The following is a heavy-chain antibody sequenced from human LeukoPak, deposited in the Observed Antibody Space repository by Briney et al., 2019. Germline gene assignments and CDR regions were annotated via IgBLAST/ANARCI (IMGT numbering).Heavy chain of an antibody. Sequence: SETLSLTCTFSGGAISSYYGSWIRQPPGEGLECRGDIYYSVSTNYNPSLKSRVSISGDTSKNQSSLKLSSVTAADPAVYYCARVPSVVVADYYYYYGMDVWGQGTTVTVSS. D-gene: IGHD2-15*01. J-gene: IGHJ6*02. V-gene: IGHV4-59*01. CDR1: GGAISSYY. CDR3: ARVPSVVVADYYYYYGMDV. CDR2: IYYSVST.